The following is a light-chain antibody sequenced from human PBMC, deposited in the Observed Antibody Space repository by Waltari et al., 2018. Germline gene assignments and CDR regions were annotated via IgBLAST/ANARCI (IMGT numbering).Light chain of an antibody. Sequence: IQLTKSQSFLSAPVGDRVTITCRASQGIRSYLAWYQQKPVKAPKVLIYAASTVQSGVPSRFCGSGSGTDFTLTISSLQPVDFATYYFQQLNSFPLTFGGGTKVEIK. V-gene: IGKV1-9*01. CDR1: QGIRSY. J-gene: IGKJ4*01. CDR3: QQLNSFPLT. CDR2: AAS.